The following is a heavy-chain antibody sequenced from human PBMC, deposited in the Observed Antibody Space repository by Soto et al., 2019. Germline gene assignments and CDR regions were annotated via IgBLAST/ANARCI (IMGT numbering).Heavy chain of an antibody. CDR1: GGSISSGDYY. J-gene: IGHJ4*02. V-gene: IGHV4-30-4*01. D-gene: IGHD3-22*01. CDR2: IYYSGST. Sequence: SETLSLTCTVSGGSISSGDYYWSWIRQPPGKGLEWIGYIYYSGSTYYNPSLKSRVTISVDTSKNQFSLKLSSVTAADTAVYYCARGRVEVVVFDYWGQGTLVTVSS. CDR3: ARGRVEVVVFDY.